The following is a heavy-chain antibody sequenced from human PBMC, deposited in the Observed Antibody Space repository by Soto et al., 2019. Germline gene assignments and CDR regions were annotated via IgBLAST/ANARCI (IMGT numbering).Heavy chain of an antibody. CDR2: IDPSDSYT. D-gene: IGHD3-22*01. J-gene: IGHJ6*02. V-gene: IGHV5-10-1*01. CDR3: ARHVPYDSSRYYYYHYYGMDV. CDR1: GYSFTSYW. Sequence: GESLKISCKGSGYSFTSYWISWVRQMPGKGLEWMGRIDPSDSYTNYSPSFQGHVTISADKSISTAYLQWGSLKASDTAMYYCARHVPYDSSRYYYYHYYGMDVWGQGTTVTVSS.